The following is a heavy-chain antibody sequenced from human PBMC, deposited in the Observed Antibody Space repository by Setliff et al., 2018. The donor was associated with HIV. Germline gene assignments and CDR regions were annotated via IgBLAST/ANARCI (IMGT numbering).Heavy chain of an antibody. J-gene: IGHJ6*03. V-gene: IGHV1-69*10. CDR1: GGTFSSYA. Sequence: AASVKVSCKSSGGTFSSYAISWVRQAPGQGLEWMGGIIPILGSANYAQKFQGRVTITADKSTSTAYMELSSLRSEDTAVYYCARRAGHTNYFYYMDVWGKGTTVTVSS. CDR2: IIPILGSA. CDR3: ARRAGHTNYFYYMDV. D-gene: IGHD6-19*01.